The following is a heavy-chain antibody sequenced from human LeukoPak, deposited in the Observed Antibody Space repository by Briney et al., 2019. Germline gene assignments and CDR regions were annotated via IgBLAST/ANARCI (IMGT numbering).Heavy chain of an antibody. CDR3: ARGHPYYSGSYNYFDF. D-gene: IGHD3-10*01. Sequence: PGTSLPLSCAASGFTFSSYALHWVRQAPGKGLEWVALISYDESNKYYADSVKGRFTISRDNSNSALHLQMNSLKPADTAVYYCARGHPYYSGSYNYFDFWGQGTLVTVSS. CDR1: GFTFSSYA. J-gene: IGHJ4*02. V-gene: IGHV3-30-3*01. CDR2: ISYDESNK.